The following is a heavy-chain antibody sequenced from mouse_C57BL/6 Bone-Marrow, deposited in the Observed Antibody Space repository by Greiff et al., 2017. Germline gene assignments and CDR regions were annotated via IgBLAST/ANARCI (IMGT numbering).Heavy chain of an antibody. CDR2: IDPNSGGT. CDR3: ASPLITTVEATPDWFAY. Sequence: QVQLQQPGAELVKPGASVKLSCKASGYTFTSYWMHWVKQRPGRGLEWIGRIDPNSGGTKYNEKFKSKATLTGDKPSSTAYMQLISLTSEASAGYDCASPLITTVEATPDWFAYWGQGTLVTVSA. J-gene: IGHJ3*01. D-gene: IGHD1-1*01. CDR1: GYTFTSYW. V-gene: IGHV1-72*01.